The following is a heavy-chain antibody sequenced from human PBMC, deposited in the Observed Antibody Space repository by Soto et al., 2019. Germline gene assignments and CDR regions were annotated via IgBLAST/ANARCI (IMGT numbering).Heavy chain of an antibody. CDR1: GGSISSSSYY. Sequence: SETLSLTCTVSGGSISSSSYYWGWIRQPPGKGLEWIGSIYYSGSTYYNPSLKSRVTISVDTSKNQFSLKLSSVTAADTAVYYCARQSYDFWSGYYAAFDYWGQGTLVTVSS. CDR2: IYYSGST. J-gene: IGHJ4*02. D-gene: IGHD3-3*01. V-gene: IGHV4-39*01. CDR3: ARQSYDFWSGYYAAFDY.